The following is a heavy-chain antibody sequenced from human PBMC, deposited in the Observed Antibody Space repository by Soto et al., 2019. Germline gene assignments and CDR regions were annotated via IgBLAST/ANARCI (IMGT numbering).Heavy chain of an antibody. D-gene: IGHD3-10*01. Sequence: ASVKVSFKASGYTFTSYDMNWVRQATGQGLEWMGWMNPNSGNTGYAQKFQGRVTMTRNTSISTAYMELSSLRSEDTAVYYCARMDYYGSGITNWFDPWGQGTLVTVSS. CDR2: MNPNSGNT. J-gene: IGHJ5*02. V-gene: IGHV1-8*01. CDR3: ARMDYYGSGITNWFDP. CDR1: GYTFTSYD.